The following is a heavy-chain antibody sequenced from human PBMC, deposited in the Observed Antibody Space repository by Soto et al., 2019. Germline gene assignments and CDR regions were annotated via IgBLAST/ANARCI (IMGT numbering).Heavy chain of an antibody. J-gene: IGHJ4*02. CDR3: ARDGSGSYYNDY. D-gene: IGHD3-10*01. CDR2: IIPIFGTG. Sequence: QVQLVQSGAEVRKPGSSVKVSCKASGGTFNRHAISWVRQAPGQGLEWMGGIIPIFGTGNHAQKFQGRVTITADESTSTAYMELSSLRSEDTAVYYCARDGSGSYYNDYWGQGTLVTVSS. CDR1: GGTFNRHA. V-gene: IGHV1-69*01.